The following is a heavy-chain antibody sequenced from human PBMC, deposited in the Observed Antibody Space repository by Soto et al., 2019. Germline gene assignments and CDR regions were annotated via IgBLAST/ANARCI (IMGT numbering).Heavy chain of an antibody. CDR1: GYTFTSYA. J-gene: IGHJ4*02. CDR2: INAGNGNT. CDR3: ARDRDDHCSGGSCYSGGFDY. V-gene: IGHV1-3*01. Sequence: QVPLVQSGAEVKKPGASVKVSCKASGYTFTSYAMHWVRQAPGQRLEWMGWINAGNGNTKYSQKFQGRVTITRDTSASTAYMELSSLRSEDTAVYYCARDRDDHCSGGSCYSGGFDYWGQGTLVTVSS. D-gene: IGHD2-15*01.